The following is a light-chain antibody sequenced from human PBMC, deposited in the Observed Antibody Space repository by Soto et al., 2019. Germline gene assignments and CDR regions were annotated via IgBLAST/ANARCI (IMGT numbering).Light chain of an antibody. V-gene: IGKV4-1*01. CDR3: QQHFSTPRT. J-gene: IGKJ1*01. Sequence: DIVMTQSPDSLAVSLGERATISCRSSQDILSNSRNYLAWYQQKPGQPPKLVISWASTREFGVPDRFSGSGSGTDFTLTLSRLQAEDVAVYYCQQHFSTPRTFGQGTRVEIK. CDR2: WAS. CDR1: QDILSNSRNY.